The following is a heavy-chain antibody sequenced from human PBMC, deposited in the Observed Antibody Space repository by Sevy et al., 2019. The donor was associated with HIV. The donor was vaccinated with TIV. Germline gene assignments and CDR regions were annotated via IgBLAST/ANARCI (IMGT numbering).Heavy chain of an antibody. Sequence: SETLSLTCTVSGDHISSGSHHWSWIRQPAGKGLEWIGRVFSSGFTYYNPSLQSRLFMSINRSQNQFSLKLNSVTAADTAVYYCARAEMIRGVEHYMDVWGKGTTVTVSS. V-gene: IGHV4-61*02. D-gene: IGHD3-10*01. CDR2: VFSSGFT. CDR1: GDHISSGSHH. CDR3: ARAEMIRGVEHYMDV. J-gene: IGHJ6*03.